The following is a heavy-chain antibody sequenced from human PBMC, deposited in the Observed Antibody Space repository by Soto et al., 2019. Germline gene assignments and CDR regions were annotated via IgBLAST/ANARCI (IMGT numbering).Heavy chain of an antibody. D-gene: IGHD3-10*01. J-gene: IGHJ6*03. CDR2: INHSGST. V-gene: IGHV4-34*01. Sequence: PSETLSLTCAVYGGSFSGYYWSWIRQPPGKGLEWIGEINHSGSTNYNPSPESRVTISVDTSKNQFSPKLSSVTAADTAVYYCARGRYYGSGSYYKFYYYYYMDVWGKGTMVTVSS. CDR1: GGSFSGYY. CDR3: ARGRYYGSGSYYKFYYYYYMDV.